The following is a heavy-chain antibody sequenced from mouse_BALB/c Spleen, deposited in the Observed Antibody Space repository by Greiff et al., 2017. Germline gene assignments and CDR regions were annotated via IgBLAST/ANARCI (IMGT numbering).Heavy chain of an antibody. J-gene: IGHJ4*01. V-gene: IGHV2-9*02. D-gene: IGHD2-14*01. CDR2: IWAGGST. CDR3: ARDAPYYRYDYYAMDY. CDR1: GFSLTSYG. Sequence: QVQLKESGPGLVAPSQSLSITCTVSGFSLTSYGVHWVRQPPGKGLEWLGVIWAGGSTNYNSALMSRLSISKDNSKSQVFLKMNSLQTDDTAMYYCARDAPYYRYDYYAMDYWGQGTSVTVSS.